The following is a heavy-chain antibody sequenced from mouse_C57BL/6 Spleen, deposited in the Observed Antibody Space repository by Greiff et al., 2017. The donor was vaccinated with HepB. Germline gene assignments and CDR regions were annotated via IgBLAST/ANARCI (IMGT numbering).Heavy chain of an antibody. CDR2: IDPENGDT. Sequence: VQLKESGAELVRPGASVKLSCTASGFNIKDDYMHWVKQRPEQGLEWIGWIDPENGDTEYASKFQGKATITADTSSNTAYLQLSSLTSEDTAVYYCTTWGTTVVGYFDVWGTGTTVTVSS. CDR1: GFNIKDDY. CDR3: TTWGTTVVGYFDV. V-gene: IGHV14-4*01. J-gene: IGHJ1*03. D-gene: IGHD1-1*01.